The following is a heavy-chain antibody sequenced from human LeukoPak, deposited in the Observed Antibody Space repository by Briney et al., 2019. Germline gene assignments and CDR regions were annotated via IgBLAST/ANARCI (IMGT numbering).Heavy chain of an antibody. J-gene: IGHJ5*02. Sequence: ASVKVSCKASGYTFTGYYMHWVRQAPGQGLEWMGWINPNSGGTNYAQKFQGRVTMTRDTSISTAYMELSRLRSDDTAAYYCARDSTYCSSTSCYDWFDPWGQGTLVTVSS. CDR3: ARDSTYCSSTSCYDWFDP. CDR2: INPNSGGT. D-gene: IGHD2-2*01. CDR1: GYTFTGYY. V-gene: IGHV1-2*02.